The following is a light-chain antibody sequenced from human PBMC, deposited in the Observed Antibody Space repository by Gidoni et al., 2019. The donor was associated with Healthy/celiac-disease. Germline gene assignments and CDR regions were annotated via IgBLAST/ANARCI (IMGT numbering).Light chain of an antibody. CDR2: GKN. CDR3: NSRDSSGNV. CDR1: SLRSYY. Sequence: SSELTQDPAVSVALGQTVRITCQGDSLRSYYASWYQQKPGQAPVLVIYGKNTRPSGIPDRFSGSSSGNTASLTITGAPAEDEADYYCNSRDSSGNVFGGGTKLTVL. J-gene: IGLJ2*01. V-gene: IGLV3-19*01.